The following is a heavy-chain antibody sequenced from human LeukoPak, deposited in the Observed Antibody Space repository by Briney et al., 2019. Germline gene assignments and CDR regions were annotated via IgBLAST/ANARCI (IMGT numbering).Heavy chain of an antibody. V-gene: IGHV4-39*07. CDR1: GGSISSSSYY. D-gene: IGHD2-2*02. J-gene: IGHJ3*02. CDR3: ARVYRGAFDI. Sequence: SETLSLTCTVSGGSISSSSYYWGWIRQPPGKGLEWIGSIYYSGSTYYNPSLKSRVTISVDTSKNQFSLKLSSVTAADTAVYYCARVYRGAFDIWGQGTVVTVSS. CDR2: IYYSGST.